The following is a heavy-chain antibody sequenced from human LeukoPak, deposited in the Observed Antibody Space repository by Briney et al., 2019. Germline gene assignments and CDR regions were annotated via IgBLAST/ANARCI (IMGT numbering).Heavy chain of an antibody. CDR3: ARHPADYSSYRWFGP. CDR1: GGSISSSSYY. Sequence: NPSETLSLTCTVSGGSISSSSYYWGWIRQPPGKGLEWIGSIYYSGSTYYNPSLKSRVTISVDTSKNQFSLKLSSVTAADTAVYYCARHPADYSSYRWFGPWGQGTLVTVSS. J-gene: IGHJ5*02. CDR2: IYYSGST. V-gene: IGHV4-39*01. D-gene: IGHD4-11*01.